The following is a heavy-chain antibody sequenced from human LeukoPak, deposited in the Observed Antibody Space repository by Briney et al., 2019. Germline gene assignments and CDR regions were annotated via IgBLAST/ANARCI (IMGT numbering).Heavy chain of an antibody. D-gene: IGHD1-1*01. V-gene: IGHV3-30-3*01. CDR3: ARDGNNWNGYYLDY. CDR1: GFTFRNYA. CDR2: ISYDGNNE. J-gene: IGHJ4*02. Sequence: PGRSLRLSCAASGFTFRNYAIHWVRQARGKGLEWVAVISYDGNNEYYADSVKDRFTISRDNSKNTLYLQMNSLRAEDTAVYYCARDGNNWNGYYLDYWGQGTLVTVSS.